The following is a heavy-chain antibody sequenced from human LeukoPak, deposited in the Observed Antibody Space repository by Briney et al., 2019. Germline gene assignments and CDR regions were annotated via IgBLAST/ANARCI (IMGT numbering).Heavy chain of an antibody. CDR3: ATLTGGDDAFDI. V-gene: IGHV4-59*01. CDR2: LDYSGST. J-gene: IGHJ3*02. D-gene: IGHD4-23*01. CDR1: GGAISSFY. Sequence: SETLSLTCTVSGGAISSFYWSWIRQSPGKGLEWIGYLDYSGSTKYNPSLKRRVTISVDTSKNQFSLKLNSVTPADTTVYYCATLTGGDDAFDIWGQGTMVTVSS.